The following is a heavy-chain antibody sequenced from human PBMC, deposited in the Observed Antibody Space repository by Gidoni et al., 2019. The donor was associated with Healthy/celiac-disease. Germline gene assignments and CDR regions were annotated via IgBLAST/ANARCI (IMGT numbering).Heavy chain of an antibody. V-gene: IGHV4-30-2*01. CDR2: IYHSGST. CDR3: AREWGGGIDY. Sequence: QLQLQESGSGLVKPSLHLSLTCAVSCGSISSGGYSWSWIRQPTGRGLGWIGYIYHSGSTYYNPSLKSRVTISVDRSKNQFSLKLSSVTAADTAVYYCAREWGGGIDYWGQGTLVTVSS. D-gene: IGHD3-16*01. J-gene: IGHJ4*02. CDR1: CGSISSGGYS.